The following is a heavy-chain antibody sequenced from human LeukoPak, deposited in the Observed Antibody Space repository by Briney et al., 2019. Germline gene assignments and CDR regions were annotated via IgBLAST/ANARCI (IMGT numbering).Heavy chain of an antibody. D-gene: IGHD2-21*01. CDR2: ISGSGGST. V-gene: IGHV3-23*01. Sequence: GGSLRLSCAVSGFTFSSYAMSWVRQARGKGLEWVSAISGSGGSTYYVDSVKGRFTISRDNYKNPLYLQMNSLRAEDTAVYYCAKDFPLSQIVVVIAAIGPFDYWGQGTLVTVSS. CDR3: AKDFPLSQIVVVIAAIGPFDY. CDR1: GFTFSSYA. J-gene: IGHJ4*02.